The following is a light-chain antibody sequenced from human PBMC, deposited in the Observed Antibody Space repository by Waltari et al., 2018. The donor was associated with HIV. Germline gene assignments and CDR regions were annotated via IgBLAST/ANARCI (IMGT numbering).Light chain of an antibody. V-gene: IGLV1-40*01. CDR1: SSNIGADYH. CDR2: GNS. CDR3: QSYDRSLSAWM. Sequence: QSELSQPPSVSGAPGQRVTISCTGSSSNIGADYHVYWYQHLPGTAPKLLIYGNSNRPSGVPNRFSGSKSDTSASLAITGLQAEDEADYYCQSYDRSLSAWMFGGGTRLNVL. J-gene: IGLJ3*02.